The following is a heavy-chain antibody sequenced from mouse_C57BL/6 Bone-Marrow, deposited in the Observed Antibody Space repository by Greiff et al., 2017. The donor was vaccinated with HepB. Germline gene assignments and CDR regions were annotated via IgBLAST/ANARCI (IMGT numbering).Heavy chain of an antibody. CDR2: IDPEDGET. Sequence: EVQLQQSGAELVKPGASVKLSCTASGFNIKDYYMHWVKQRTEQGLEWIGRIDPEDGETKYAPEFQGKATITADTSSNTAYLQLSSLTSEDTAVYYCAPFGNFYWYFDVWGTGTTVTVSS. CDR3: APFGNFYWYFDV. J-gene: IGHJ1*03. CDR1: GFNIKDYY. D-gene: IGHD2-1*01. V-gene: IGHV14-2*01.